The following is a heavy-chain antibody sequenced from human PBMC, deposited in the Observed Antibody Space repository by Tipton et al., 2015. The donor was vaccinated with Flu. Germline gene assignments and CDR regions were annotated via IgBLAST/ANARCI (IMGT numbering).Heavy chain of an antibody. CDR3: ARARDGYNLFDY. CDR1: GFTFSSYS. Sequence: SLRLSCAASGFTFSSYSMNWVRQAPRKGLEWVSSISSSSSYIYYADSVKGRFTISRDNAKNSLYLQMNSLRAEDTAVYYCARARDGYNLFDYWGQGTLVTVSS. D-gene: IGHD5-24*01. J-gene: IGHJ4*02. CDR2: ISSSSSYI. V-gene: IGHV3-21*01.